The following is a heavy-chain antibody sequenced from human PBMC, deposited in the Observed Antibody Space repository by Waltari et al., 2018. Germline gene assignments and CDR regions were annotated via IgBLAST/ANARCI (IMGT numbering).Heavy chain of an antibody. J-gene: IGHJ3*02. CDR2: ISYDGSNK. CDR3: ARWVVVNDAFDI. CDR1: GFTFSSYG. Sequence: QVQLVESGGGVVQPGRSLRLSCAASGFTFSSYGMHWVRQAPGKGLEWVAVISYDGSNKYYADSVKGRFTISRDNSKNTLYLQMNSLRAEDTAVYYCARWVVVNDAFDIWGQGTMVTVSS. V-gene: IGHV3-30*03. D-gene: IGHD2-15*01.